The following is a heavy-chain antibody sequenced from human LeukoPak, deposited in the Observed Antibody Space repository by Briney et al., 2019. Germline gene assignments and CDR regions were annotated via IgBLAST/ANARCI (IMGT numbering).Heavy chain of an antibody. CDR1: GYTFTGYY. D-gene: IGHD2-15*01. Sequence: ASVKVSCKASGYTFTGYYMHWVRLAPGQGLEWMGWINPNSGGTNYAQKFQGRVTMTRDTSISTAYMELSRLRSDDTAVYYCARNTYCTGGSCPDYWGQGTLVTVSS. V-gene: IGHV1-2*02. CDR3: ARNTYCTGGSCPDY. CDR2: INPNSGGT. J-gene: IGHJ4*02.